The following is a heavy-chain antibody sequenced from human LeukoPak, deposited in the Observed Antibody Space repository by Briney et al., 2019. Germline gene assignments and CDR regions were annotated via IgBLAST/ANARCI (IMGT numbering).Heavy chain of an antibody. CDR3: ARAVYYSNYLGY. J-gene: IGHJ4*01. CDR1: GFTFSSYW. CDR2: INSDGSST. D-gene: IGHD3-10*01. Sequence: PGGSLRLSCAASGFTFSSYWMHWVRQAPGKGLVRVSRINSDGSSTNYADSVKGRFTISRDNAKNTLYLQMNSLRAEDTAMYYCARAVYYSNYLGYWGQGTLVTVSS. V-gene: IGHV3-74*01.